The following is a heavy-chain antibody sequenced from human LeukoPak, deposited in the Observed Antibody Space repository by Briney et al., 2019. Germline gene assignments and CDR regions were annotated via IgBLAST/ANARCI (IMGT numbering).Heavy chain of an antibody. CDR1: GFTFIDYW. D-gene: IGHD6-13*01. V-gene: IGHV3-7*01. CDR2: IRQDGGEK. CDR3: ARDGTAPGLYFDL. Sequence: PGGSLRLSCAVYGFTFIDYWMNWVRQAPGKGLEWVASIRQDGGEKYYVDSVKGRFTISRDNAKNSLYLQMSSLRAEDTAVYYCARDGTAPGLYFDLWGQGTLVAVSS. J-gene: IGHJ4*01.